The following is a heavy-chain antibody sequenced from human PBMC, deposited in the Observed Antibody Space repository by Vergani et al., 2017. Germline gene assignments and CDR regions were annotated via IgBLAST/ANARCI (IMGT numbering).Heavy chain of an antibody. CDR1: GGSISSGSYY. D-gene: IGHD2-15*01. Sequence: QVQLQESGPGLVKPSQTLSLTCTVSGGSISSGSYYWSWIRQPAGKGLEWIGRIYTSGSTNYNPSLKSRVTISVDTSKNQFSLKLSSVTAADTAVYYCARALYCSGGSCYPYYFDYWGQGTLVTVSS. CDR3: ARALYCSGGSCYPYYFDY. J-gene: IGHJ4*02. V-gene: IGHV4-61*02. CDR2: IYTSGST.